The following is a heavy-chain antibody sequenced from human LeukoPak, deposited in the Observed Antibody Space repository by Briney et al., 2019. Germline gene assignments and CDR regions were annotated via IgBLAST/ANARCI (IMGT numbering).Heavy chain of an antibody. D-gene: IGHD3-10*01. CDR2: INPNSGGT. Sequence: ASVKVSCMASGYTFTGYYMHWVRQAPGQGLEWMGRINPNSGGTNYVQNFQGRVNMTRDTSISTAYMELSRLRSDETGVYYCARDLGYFDYWGQGTLVTVSS. V-gene: IGHV1-2*05. CDR1: GYTFTGYY. J-gene: IGHJ4*02. CDR3: ARDLGYFDY.